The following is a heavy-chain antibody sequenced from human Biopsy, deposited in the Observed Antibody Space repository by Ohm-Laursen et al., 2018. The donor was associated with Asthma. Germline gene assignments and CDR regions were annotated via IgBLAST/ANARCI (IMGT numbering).Heavy chain of an antibody. Sequence: SLRLSYTASGFTLSSYSMHWVRQAPGRGPEYVAFIATDGTNRFYADSVKGRFTVSRDNPKRTLYLHMIAVRAEDTGVYYCVKDHSAGFHYFDAWGQGARVTVSS. CDR1: GFTLSSYS. CDR3: VKDHSAGFHYFDA. J-gene: IGHJ4*02. V-gene: IGHV3-64D*08. CDR2: IATDGTNR. D-gene: IGHD2/OR15-2a*01.